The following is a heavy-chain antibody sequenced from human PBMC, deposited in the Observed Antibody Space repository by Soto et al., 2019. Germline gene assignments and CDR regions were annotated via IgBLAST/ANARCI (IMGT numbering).Heavy chain of an antibody. CDR1: GISFSRAG. D-gene: IGHD3-16*01. CDR2: ISYDGSQT. CDR3: AKDKGVRYFDY. J-gene: IGHJ4*01. Sequence: QVQLVESGGVVVQPGRSLRLSCVASGISFSRAGMHWVRQAPGKGLEWVAVISYDGSQTYYPDSVKGRFTISRDDSKNTVYLQMNTLREDDTAVYYCAKDKGVRYFDYWGHGTLVTVSS. V-gene: IGHV3-30*18.